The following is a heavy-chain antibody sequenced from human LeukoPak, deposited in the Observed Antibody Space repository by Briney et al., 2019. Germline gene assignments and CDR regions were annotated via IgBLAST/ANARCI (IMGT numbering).Heavy chain of an antibody. CDR1: GFTVSSNY. CDR2: ISGSGGST. J-gene: IGHJ4*02. CDR3: AKDRMVRGAYFDY. D-gene: IGHD3-10*01. Sequence: GGSLRLSCAASGFTVSSNYMSWVRQAPGKGLEWVSVISGSGGSTYYADSVKGRFTISRDNSKNTLYLQMNSLRAEDTAVYYCAKDRMVRGAYFDYWGQGTLVTVSS. V-gene: IGHV3-23*01.